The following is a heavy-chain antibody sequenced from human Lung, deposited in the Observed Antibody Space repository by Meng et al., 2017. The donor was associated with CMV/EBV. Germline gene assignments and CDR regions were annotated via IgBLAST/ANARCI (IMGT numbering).Heavy chain of an antibody. J-gene: IGHJ5*02. D-gene: IGHD6-13*01. CDR1: CYPFTKFG. V-gene: IGHV1-18*01. CDR2: ISTFDGNT. Sequence: SCYPFTKFGIRWVRQAPGQVPEWMGWISTFDGNTNYAQKVQGRVTLTIDTSTSTVYMELRSLRSDDTAIYYCARDGGESTSWYYWFDPWGQGTLVTVSS. CDR3: ARDGGESTSWYYWFDP.